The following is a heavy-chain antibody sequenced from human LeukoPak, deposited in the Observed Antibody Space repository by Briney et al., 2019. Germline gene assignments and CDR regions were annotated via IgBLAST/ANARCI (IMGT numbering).Heavy chain of an antibody. J-gene: IGHJ4*02. V-gene: IGHV7-4-1*02. Sequence: GASVKVSCKTSGYTFTSYAINWVRQGPGQGLEWMGWINTNSGNPTYAQGLTGRFLFSLDSSVTTAYLQISSLKTEDTAVYYCAIGDGAYESWGQGTLVTVSS. CDR2: INTNSGNP. D-gene: IGHD4-17*01. CDR3: AIGDGAYES. CDR1: GYTFTSYA.